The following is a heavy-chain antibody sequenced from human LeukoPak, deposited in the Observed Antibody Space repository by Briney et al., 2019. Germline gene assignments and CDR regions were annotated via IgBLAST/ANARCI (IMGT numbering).Heavy chain of an antibody. J-gene: IGHJ4*02. Sequence: ISCKGSRYYFTSYWIGGVRPMPGEGLEWMGRIIPILGIANYAQKFQGRVTITADKSTSTAYMELSSLRSEDTAVYYCASSDSSGYYPLDYWGQGTLVTVSS. V-gene: IGHV1-69*02. CDR1: RYYFTSYW. D-gene: IGHD3-22*01. CDR2: IIPILGIA. CDR3: ASSDSSGYYPLDY.